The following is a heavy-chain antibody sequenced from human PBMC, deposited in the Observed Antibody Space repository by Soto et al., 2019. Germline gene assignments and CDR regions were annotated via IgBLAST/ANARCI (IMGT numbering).Heavy chain of an antibody. V-gene: IGHV1-18*01. J-gene: IGHJ6*02. Sequence: ASVKVSCKASGDTFSSFGINWVRQAPGQGLEWMGWISAYSGNTNYAQRFQGRVTMTTETSTTTAYMELTRLRSDETAVYYCARPLDYFDYAMDVWAQGTRVTVS. CDR3: ARPLDYFDYAMDV. CDR2: ISAYSGNT. CDR1: GDTFSSFG.